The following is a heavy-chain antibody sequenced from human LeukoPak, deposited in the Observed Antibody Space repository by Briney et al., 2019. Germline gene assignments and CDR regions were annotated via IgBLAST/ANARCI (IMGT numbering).Heavy chain of an antibody. V-gene: IGHV4-38-2*02. D-gene: IGHD2-15*01. CDR2: IYHSGST. J-gene: IGHJ6*03. CDR3: ARSVEGYCSGGSCYSYYYYMDV. CDR1: GYSISSDYY. Sequence: PSETLSLTCTVSGYSISSDYYWGWVRQPPGKGLEWIASIYHSGSTHYSPSLKSRVTISRDTSKNQFSLKLSSVTAADTAVYYCARSVEGYCSGGSCYSYYYYMDVWGKGTTVTVSS.